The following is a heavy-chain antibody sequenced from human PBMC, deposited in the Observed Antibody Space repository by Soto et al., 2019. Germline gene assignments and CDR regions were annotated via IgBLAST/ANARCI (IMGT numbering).Heavy chain of an antibody. Sequence: GGSLRLSCAASGFSFSTCNMNWVRQAPGRGLEWVSFITVSSDVIRYADSVRGRFTISRDNAKNSLYLQMSSLGAEDTAVYYCARGLGSSWFFLWGQGTLVTVSS. D-gene: IGHD6-13*01. V-gene: IGHV3-48*01. CDR1: GFSFSTCN. J-gene: IGHJ4*02. CDR3: ARGLGSSWFFL. CDR2: ITVSSDVI.